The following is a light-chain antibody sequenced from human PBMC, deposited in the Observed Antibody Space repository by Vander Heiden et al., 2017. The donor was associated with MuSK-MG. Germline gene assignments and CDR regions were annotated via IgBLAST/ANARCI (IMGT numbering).Light chain of an antibody. CDR2: AAS. V-gene: IGKV1-39*01. CDR1: QSISSY. Sequence: DIQMTQSPSSLSASVGDRVTITCRASQSISSYLNWYQQKPGKAPKLLIYAASSLQSGVQSRFSGRGSGTDFTLNISSLQPEDVATYYGQQSYSTPATFGGGTKVEIK. CDR3: QQSYSTPAT. J-gene: IGKJ4*01.